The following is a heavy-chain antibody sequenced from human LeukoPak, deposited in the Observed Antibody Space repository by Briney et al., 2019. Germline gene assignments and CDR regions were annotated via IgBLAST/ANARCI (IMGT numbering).Heavy chain of an antibody. Sequence: QPGGSLRLSCAASGFTFSGYWMHWVRQAPGKGLVWVSRMNSDGSDTSYADSVKGRFTISRDNAKNTLYVQMNSLRADDTAVYYCARGRGSYAQDPLQHWGKGTLVTVSS. CDR3: ARGRGSYAQDPLQH. D-gene: IGHD1-26*01. V-gene: IGHV3-74*01. CDR2: MNSDGSDT. J-gene: IGHJ1*01. CDR1: GFTFSGYW.